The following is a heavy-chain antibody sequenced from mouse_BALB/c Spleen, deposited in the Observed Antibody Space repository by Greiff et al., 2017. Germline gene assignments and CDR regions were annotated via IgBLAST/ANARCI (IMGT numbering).Heavy chain of an antibody. D-gene: IGHD1-2*01. CDR2: ISTYYGDA. Sequence: QVQLQQSGAELVRPGVSVKISCKGSGYTFTDYAMHWVKQSHAKSLEWIGVISTYYGDASYNQKFKGKATMTVDKSSSTAYMELARLTSEDSAIYYCARPHYYTRGFAYWGQGTLVTVSA. CDR3: ARPHYYTRGFAY. J-gene: IGHJ3*01. V-gene: IGHV1S137*01. CDR1: GYTFTDYA.